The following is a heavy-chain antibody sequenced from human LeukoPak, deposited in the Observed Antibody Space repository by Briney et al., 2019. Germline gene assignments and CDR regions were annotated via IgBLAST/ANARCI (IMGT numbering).Heavy chain of an antibody. CDR1: GYNFNTYW. CDR3: ARHLYYMDV. J-gene: IGHJ6*03. CDR2: IYPGDSDT. V-gene: IGHV5-51*01. Sequence: GESLKISCQGSGYNFNTYWIGWVRQMPGKGLEWMGIIYPGDSDTRYSPSFQGQVTISADKSFSTAYLQWSSLKASGTAVYYCARHLYYMDVWGKGTTVTVSS.